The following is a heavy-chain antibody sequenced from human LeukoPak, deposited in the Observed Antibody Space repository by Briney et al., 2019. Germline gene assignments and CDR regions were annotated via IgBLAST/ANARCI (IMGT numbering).Heavy chain of an antibody. CDR2: MSGGGGST. CDR1: GFTFRSYA. J-gene: IGHJ3*02. D-gene: IGHD4-17*01. Sequence: GGSLTLSCAASGFTFRSYAMSWVRQAPGKGLEWVSDMSGGGGSTNYADSVKGRFTISRDNSKNMMYLQMNSLRAEDTAVYYCAKDSDYGDYSPDAFDIWGQGTMVTVSS. CDR3: AKDSDYGDYSPDAFDI. V-gene: IGHV3-23*01.